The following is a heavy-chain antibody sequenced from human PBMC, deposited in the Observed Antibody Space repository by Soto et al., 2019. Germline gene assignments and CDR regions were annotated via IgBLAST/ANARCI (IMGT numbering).Heavy chain of an antibody. CDR2: IYYSGST. CDR1: GGSISSSSYY. CDR3: ARHPMPFFPDY. V-gene: IGHV4-39*01. D-gene: IGHD3-3*02. J-gene: IGHJ4*02. Sequence: LETLSLPYTVSGGSISSSSYYWGWIRQPPGKGLEWIGSIYYSGSTYYNPSLKSRVTISVDTSKNQFSLKLSSVTAADTAVYYCARHPMPFFPDYWGQGTLVTVSS.